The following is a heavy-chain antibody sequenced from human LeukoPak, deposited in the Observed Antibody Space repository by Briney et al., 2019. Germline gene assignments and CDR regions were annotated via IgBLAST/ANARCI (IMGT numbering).Heavy chain of an antibody. D-gene: IGHD3-16*02. CDR1: GYTFTDYY. Sequence: ASVKVSCKASGYTFTDYYLHWVRQAPGHGLEGMGWIKPDSGVTNYAQKFQGRVTMTRDTTISTAYMELSSLTSDDTAVYYCGVITFGGVIVHWGQGTLVTVSS. CDR3: GVITFGGVIVH. J-gene: IGHJ4*02. V-gene: IGHV1-2*02. CDR2: IKPDSGVT.